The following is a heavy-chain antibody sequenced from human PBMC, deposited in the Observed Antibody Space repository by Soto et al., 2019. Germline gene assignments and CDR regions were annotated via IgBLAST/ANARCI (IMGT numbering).Heavy chain of an antibody. CDR1: GGSFSGYY. J-gene: IGHJ6*02. V-gene: IGHV4-34*01. Sequence: SETLSLTCAVYGGSFSGYYWSWIRQPPGKGLEWIGEINHSGSTNYNPSLKSRVTISVDTSKNQFSLKLSSVTAADTAVYYCARGVYSYGYYYYYGMDVWGQGTTVTVSS. D-gene: IGHD5-18*01. CDR3: ARGVYSYGYYYYYGMDV. CDR2: INHSGST.